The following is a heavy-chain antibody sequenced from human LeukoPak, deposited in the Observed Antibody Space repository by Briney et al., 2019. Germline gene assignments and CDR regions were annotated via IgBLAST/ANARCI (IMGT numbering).Heavy chain of an antibody. CDR2: IYKDGTT. Sequence: PSETLSLTCTVSGGSLTDDFWSWIRQPAGKGLEWIGRIYKDGTTDYNPSLKGRLSMSIDTSKKQFSLKLNSVTAADTAVYYCARDRGKWAIAVAGTFFDSWGQGTPVTVSS. J-gene: IGHJ4*02. CDR3: ARDRGKWAIAVAGTFFDS. V-gene: IGHV4-4*07. D-gene: IGHD6-19*01. CDR1: GGSLTDDF.